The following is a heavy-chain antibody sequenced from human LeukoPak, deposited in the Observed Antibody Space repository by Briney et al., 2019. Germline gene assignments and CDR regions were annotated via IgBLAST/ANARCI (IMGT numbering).Heavy chain of an antibody. D-gene: IGHD5/OR15-5a*01. CDR1: GFTFSNAW. CDR3: TTDLSERYYFDY. CDR2: IKSKTDGGTT. Sequence: GGSLRLSCAASGFTFSNAWMSWVRQAPGKGLEWVDRIKSKTDGGTTDYAAPVKGRFTISRDDSKNTLYLQMNSLKTEDTAVYYCTTDLSERYYFDYWGQGTLVTVSS. V-gene: IGHV3-15*01. J-gene: IGHJ4*02.